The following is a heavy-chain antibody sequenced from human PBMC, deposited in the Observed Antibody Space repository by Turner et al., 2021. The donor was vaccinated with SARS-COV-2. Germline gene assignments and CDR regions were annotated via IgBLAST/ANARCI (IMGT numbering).Heavy chain of an antibody. Sequence: EVQLVESGGGLVQPGGSLRLSCAASGFTFSNSDMNGVHQAPGKGLEWVSGVSWNGSRTHYADSVKGRFIISRDNSRNTLYLQTNSLRTRGYTYDAVADYWGQGTLVTVSS. V-gene: IGHV3-35*01. D-gene: IGHD5-18*01. CDR2: VSWNGSRT. J-gene: IGHJ4*02. CDR3: ADY. CDR1: GFTFSNSD.